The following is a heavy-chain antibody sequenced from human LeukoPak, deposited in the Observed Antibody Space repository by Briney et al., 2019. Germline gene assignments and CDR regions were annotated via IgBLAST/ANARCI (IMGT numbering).Heavy chain of an antibody. V-gene: IGHV4-59*01. D-gene: IGHD5-18*01. CDR1: GGSISIYY. CDR3: ARVTRIQLWLLGYMDV. CDR2: IYYTGTT. J-gene: IGHJ6*03. Sequence: KPSETLSLTCTVSGGSISIYYWSWIRQPPGKGLEWIGYIYYTGTTNYNPSLRSRATMSVDTSENQFSLKLSSVTAADTAVYFCARVTRIQLWLLGYMDVWGKGTTVTVSS.